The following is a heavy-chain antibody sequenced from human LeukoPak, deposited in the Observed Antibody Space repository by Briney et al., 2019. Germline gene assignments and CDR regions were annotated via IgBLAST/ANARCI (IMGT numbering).Heavy chain of an antibody. CDR1: VYTFTSYY. CDR3: AKDDYGFYYYYGVDV. J-gene: IGHJ6*02. CDR2: INPSGGST. Sequence: ASVKVSCKASVYTFTSYYMHCVRQAPGQGLEWVGIINPSGGSTSYAQKFQSRATMTRDTSTSTVYMELSSLRSGDTAVYYCAKDDYGFYYYYGVDVWGQGTTVTASS. D-gene: IGHD4-17*01. V-gene: IGHV1-46*01.